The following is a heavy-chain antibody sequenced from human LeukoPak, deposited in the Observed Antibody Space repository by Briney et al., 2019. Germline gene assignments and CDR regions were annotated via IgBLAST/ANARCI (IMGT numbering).Heavy chain of an antibody. V-gene: IGHV5-51*01. Sequence: GESLKISCKGSGYRFTSYWIGWVRQMPGKGLEWMGIIYPGDSDTSCSPSFQGQVTISADKSIDTAYLQWSNLKASDTAMYYCVRPTGGYLNFWGQGTLVTVSS. CDR1: GYRFTSYW. CDR2: IYPGDSDT. CDR3: VRPTGGYLNF. D-gene: IGHD3-16*02. J-gene: IGHJ4*02.